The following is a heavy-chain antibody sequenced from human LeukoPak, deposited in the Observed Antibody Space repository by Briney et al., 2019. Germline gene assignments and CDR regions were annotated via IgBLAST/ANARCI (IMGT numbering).Heavy chain of an antibody. Sequence: PSETLSLTYSLSGDTLSTYYWNWIRQTPGRGLEWIGHISLGNTEYNPSLKSRVTISVDTSKNEFYLRLTSVTAADTALYFCARDKRHSYGKYFDPWSQGTLVSVSS. CDR1: GDTLSTYY. CDR3: ARDKRHSYGKYFDP. V-gene: IGHV4-59*12. J-gene: IGHJ4*02. D-gene: IGHD5-18*01. CDR2: ISLGNT.